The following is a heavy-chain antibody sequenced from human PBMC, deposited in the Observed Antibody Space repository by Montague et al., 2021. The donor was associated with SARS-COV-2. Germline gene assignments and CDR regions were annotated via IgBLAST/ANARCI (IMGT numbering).Heavy chain of an antibody. Sequence: PALVKPTQTLTLTCTFSGFPLSTSGMRASWIRQPPGKALGWLARIDWDDDKFYSTSLKTRLTISKDTSKNQVVLTMTNMDPVDTATYYCARSYYDILTAYYTPFDYWGQGTLVPSPQ. CDR2: IDWDDDK. D-gene: IGHD3-9*01. J-gene: IGHJ4*02. CDR1: GFPLSTSGMR. CDR3: ARSYYDILTAYYTPFDY. V-gene: IGHV2-70*04.